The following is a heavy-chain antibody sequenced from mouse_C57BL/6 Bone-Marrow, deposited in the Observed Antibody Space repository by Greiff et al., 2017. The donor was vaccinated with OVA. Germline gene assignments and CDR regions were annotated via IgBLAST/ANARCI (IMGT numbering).Heavy chain of an antibody. J-gene: IGHJ2*01. CDR2: IDPSDSYT. CDR3: ARGGPYYSNYADY. V-gene: IGHV1-69*01. Sequence: QVQLQQPGAELVMPGASVKLSCKASGYTFTSYWMHWVKQRPGQGLEWIGEIDPSDSYTNYNQKFKGKSTLTVDKSSITAYMQLSSLTSEDSAVYYCARGGPYYSNYADYWGQGTTLTVSS. D-gene: IGHD2-5*01. CDR1: GYTFTSYW.